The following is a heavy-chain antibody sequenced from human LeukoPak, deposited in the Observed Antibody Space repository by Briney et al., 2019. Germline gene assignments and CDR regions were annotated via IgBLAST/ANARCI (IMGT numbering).Heavy chain of an antibody. J-gene: IGHJ6*03. D-gene: IGHD3-10*01. Sequence: SETLSLTCTVSGGSISSSSYYWGWIRQPPGKGLEWIGSSYHSGSTYYNPSPKSRVTISVDTSKNQVSLKLSPVTASDTAVFYCAGSDYYYYMDVRGKGTTVTVSS. V-gene: IGHV4-39*01. CDR3: AGSDYYYYMDV. CDR1: GGSISSSSYY. CDR2: SYHSGST.